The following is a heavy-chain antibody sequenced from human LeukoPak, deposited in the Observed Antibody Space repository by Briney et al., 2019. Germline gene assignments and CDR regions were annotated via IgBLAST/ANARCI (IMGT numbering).Heavy chain of an antibody. CDR3: ARDFGGGYDLGWFDP. CDR1: GFSVTDYY. CDR2: IAPDGDT. J-gene: IGHJ5*02. D-gene: IGHD5-12*01. V-gene: IGHV1-2*06. Sequence: ASVKVSCKASGFSVTDYYIHWVRQAPGQGFEWIGQIAPDGDTKYAANFQGRLTLTRDTSISTVYMEVTSLTYDDTAVYYCARDFGGGYDLGWFDPWGQGTLVTVSS.